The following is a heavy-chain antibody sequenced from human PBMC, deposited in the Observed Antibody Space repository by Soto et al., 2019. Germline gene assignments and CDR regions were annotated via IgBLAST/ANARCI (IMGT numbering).Heavy chain of an antibody. D-gene: IGHD3-9*01. V-gene: IGHV3-7*01. CDR1: GLSFSSYW. CDR3: ARVAGVFGYFYWSWPYYYVMDV. Sequence: GGSLRLSCAASGLSFSSYWMSWVRQAPGKGLEGVANIKQDGSENSYVDSVKGRFTISRDNAKNSLYLQMNSLRAEDTAVYYCARVAGVFGYFYWSWPYYYVMDVWGQGTTVTVSS. J-gene: IGHJ6*02. CDR2: IKQDGSEN.